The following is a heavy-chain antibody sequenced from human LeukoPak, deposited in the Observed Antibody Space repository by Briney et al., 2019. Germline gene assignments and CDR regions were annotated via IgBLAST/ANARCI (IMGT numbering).Heavy chain of an antibody. CDR1: GGSISTYY. CDR2: IYASGNT. V-gene: IGHV4-4*07. Sequence: SETLSLTCTVSGGSISTYYWSCIRQPAAKGLEWIGRIYASGNTKYNPSLKSRVAMSVDTSKNQFSLTLNSVTAADTSWYYCARDRGYYLDVWGKGTTVTVSS. CDR3: ARDRGYYLDV. J-gene: IGHJ6*03.